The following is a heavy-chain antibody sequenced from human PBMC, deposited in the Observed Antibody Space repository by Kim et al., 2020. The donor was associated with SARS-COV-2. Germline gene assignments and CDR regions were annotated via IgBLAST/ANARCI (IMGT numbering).Heavy chain of an antibody. CDR3: AREVRGEHYLDY. Sequence: ASVKVSCKASGYTFTSYAMHWVRQAPGQRLEWMGWINAGNGNTKYSQKFQGRVTITRDTSASTAYMELSSRRSEDTAVYYCAREVRGEHYLDYWGQGTLVTVSS. J-gene: IGHJ4*02. CDR2: INAGNGNT. D-gene: IGHD3-10*01. V-gene: IGHV1-3*01. CDR1: GYTFTSYA.